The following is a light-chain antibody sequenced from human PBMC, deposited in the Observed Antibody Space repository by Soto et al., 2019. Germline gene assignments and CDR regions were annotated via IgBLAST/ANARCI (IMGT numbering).Light chain of an antibody. J-gene: IGKJ3*01. CDR1: QSVSRY. Sequence: ELVLTQSPATLSLYPGERATLSCRASQSVSRYLAWYQQKPCQAPRLLIYDSSTRASGIPARFSRRGSGTDCALTISSLEPEDFAIYDCQQRIKRPQYPFIFGPGTKVDIK. CDR3: QQRIKRPQYPFI. CDR2: DSS. V-gene: IGKV3-11*01.